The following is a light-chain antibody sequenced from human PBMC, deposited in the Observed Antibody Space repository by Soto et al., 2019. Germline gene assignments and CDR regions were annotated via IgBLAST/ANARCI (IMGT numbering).Light chain of an antibody. CDR2: EGS. CDR1: SSDVGSYNL. V-gene: IGLV2-23*01. J-gene: IGLJ3*02. CDR3: CSYAGSSIWV. Sequence: QSALTQPSSVSGSPGQSITISCTGTSSDVGSYNLVSWYQQHPGKVPKLMIYEGSERPSGVSNRFSGSTSGNTASLTISVLEPEDAADYYCCSYAGSSIWVFGGGTKLTVL.